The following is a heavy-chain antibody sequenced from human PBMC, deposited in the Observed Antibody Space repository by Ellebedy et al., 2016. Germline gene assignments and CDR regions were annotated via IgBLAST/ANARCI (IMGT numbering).Heavy chain of an antibody. CDR1: GFTFDDYA. Sequence: SLKISCATSGFTFDDYALHWVRQVPGKGLEWVSGISWNSAAIGYGEAVKGRFTISRDSAKNYLYLQMNSLRVEDTALYFCAKGTMDYLRHWGQGTLVTVSS. CDR2: ISWNSAAI. J-gene: IGHJ4*02. CDR3: AKGTMDYLRH. D-gene: IGHD2/OR15-2a*01. V-gene: IGHV3-9*01.